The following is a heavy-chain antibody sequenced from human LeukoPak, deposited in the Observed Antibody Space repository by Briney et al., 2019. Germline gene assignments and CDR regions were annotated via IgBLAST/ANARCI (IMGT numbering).Heavy chain of an antibody. D-gene: IGHD3-9*01. CDR2: ISYDGSNK. CDR3: ARSSRYYDILTGYYRPDY. V-gene: IGHV3-30-3*01. CDR1: GFTFSSYT. J-gene: IGHJ4*02. Sequence: GGSLRLSCAASGFTFSSYTMHWVRQAPGKGLEWVAVISYDGSNKYYADSVKGRFTISRDNSKNTLYLQMNSLRAEDTAVYYCARSSRYYDILTGYYRPDYWGQGTLVTVSS.